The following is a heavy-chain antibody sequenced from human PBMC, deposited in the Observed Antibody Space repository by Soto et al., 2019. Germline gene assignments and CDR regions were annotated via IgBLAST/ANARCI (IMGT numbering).Heavy chain of an antibody. Sequence: GASVKVSCKASGYTFTSYDISWVRQAPGQGLEWMGWISAYNGNTNYAQKNQGRVTMTTDTSTSTAYMELRSLRSDDTAVYYCARVSEDDMSRFEGYWGQGSLVTVSS. D-gene: IGHD3-22*01. CDR3: ARVSEDDMSRFEGY. CDR2: ISAYNGNT. CDR1: GYTFTSYD. J-gene: IGHJ4*02. V-gene: IGHV1-18*01.